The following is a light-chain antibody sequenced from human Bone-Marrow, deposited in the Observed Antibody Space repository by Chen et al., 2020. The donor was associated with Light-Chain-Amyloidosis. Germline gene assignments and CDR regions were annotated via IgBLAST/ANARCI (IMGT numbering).Light chain of an antibody. V-gene: IGKV3-20*01. Sequence: IVLTQAPGTLSFSPGDGANLSCRASQTISSNYLTWYQQTFGQAPRLLIYGSSSRATGLPDRFTGSGSGTDFTLTINRLEPEDFAMYYCQQYGTSPLTFGGGTKVEIK. J-gene: IGKJ4*01. CDR2: GSS. CDR1: QTISSNY. CDR3: QQYGTSPLT.